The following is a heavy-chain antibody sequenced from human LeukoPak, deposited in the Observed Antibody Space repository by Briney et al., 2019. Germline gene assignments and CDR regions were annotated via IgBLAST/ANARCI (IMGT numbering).Heavy chain of an antibody. CDR3: ARYRSGYRGWLDY. CDR2: ISAYDGNT. V-gene: IGHV1-18*04. J-gene: IGHJ4*02. CDR1: GYTFTGYY. Sequence: GASVKVSCKASGYTFTGYYMRWVRQAPGQGLEWMGWISAYDGNTHYAQKFQGRVTMTTAISTSTAYMELRSLRSDDTAVYYCARYRSGYRGWLDYWGQGTRVTVSS. D-gene: IGHD3-22*01.